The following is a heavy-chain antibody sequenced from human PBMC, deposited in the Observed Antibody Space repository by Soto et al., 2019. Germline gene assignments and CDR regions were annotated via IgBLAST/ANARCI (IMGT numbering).Heavy chain of an antibody. CDR3: ARQEYSSSWYLDY. J-gene: IGHJ4*02. V-gene: IGHV4-59*08. CDR1: GGSISSYY. Sequence: SETLSLTCTVSGGSISSYYWSWIRQPPGKGLEWIGYIYYSGSTNYNPSLKSRVTISVDTSKNQFSLKLSSVTAADTAVYYCARQEYSSSWYLDYWGQGTLVTVSS. D-gene: IGHD6-13*01. CDR2: IYYSGST.